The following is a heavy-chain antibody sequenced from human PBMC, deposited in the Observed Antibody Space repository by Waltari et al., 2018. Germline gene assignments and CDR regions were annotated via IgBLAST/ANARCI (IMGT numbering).Heavy chain of an antibody. Sequence: EVQLVESGGGLVVPGGSLRLSCVGSGFNFRSHSINWVRQAPGKGLEGISYISGSSATIYYADSVKGRVTVSRDNAESSVFLQMNSLGAEDTAVYYCARDGPEYYSGFDVWGLGTTVIVS. V-gene: IGHV3-48*01. CDR2: ISGSSATI. J-gene: IGHJ6*02. CDR1: GFNFRSHS. CDR3: ARDGPEYYSGFDV.